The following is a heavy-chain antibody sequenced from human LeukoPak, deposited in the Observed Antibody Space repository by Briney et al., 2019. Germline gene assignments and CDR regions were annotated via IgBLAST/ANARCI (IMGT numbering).Heavy chain of an antibody. J-gene: IGHJ5*02. V-gene: IGHV3-7*01. CDR1: GFTFSRYW. CDR3: TREAA. Sequence: GGSLRLSCAASGFTFSRYWMSWVRQAPGKGLEWVANIKEDGSEKYYVDSVRGRFTISRDNAKNSLYLQMNSLRVDDTAMYYCTREAAWGRGTLVPVSS. CDR2: IKEDGSEK.